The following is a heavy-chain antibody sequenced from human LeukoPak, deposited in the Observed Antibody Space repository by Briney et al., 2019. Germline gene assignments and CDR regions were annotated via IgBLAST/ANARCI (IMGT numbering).Heavy chain of an antibody. V-gene: IGHV3-30*18. CDR2: ISSDGSNK. CDR1: GFTFSNYG. CDR3: AKEASSTSWGGDFDY. J-gene: IGHJ4*02. D-gene: IGHD2-2*01. Sequence: GGSLRLSCAASGFTFSNYGIHWVRQAPGKGLEWVAVISSDGSNKYYADSVKGRFTMSRDNSKNTLYLQMNSLRAEDTAVYYCAKEASSTSWGGDFDYWGQGTLVTVSS.